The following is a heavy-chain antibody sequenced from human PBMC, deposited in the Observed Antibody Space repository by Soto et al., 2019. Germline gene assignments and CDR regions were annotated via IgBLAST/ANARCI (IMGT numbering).Heavy chain of an antibody. CDR1: GAPLKNYN. J-gene: IGHJ6*03. V-gene: IGHV1-2*04. Sequence: QVQLVQSGAEVGNPGAQVPVSCGPSGAPLKNYNFTWGHRALGKGLGWMGWINPNGGVTKYAQKFQGWVSMTRDTSIRTVYMQLSRLRSDDTAVYYCARESGGATATLDYYYFYMDVWGTGTTVTVSS. D-gene: IGHD5-12*01. CDR2: INPNGGVT. CDR3: ARESGGATATLDYYYFYMDV.